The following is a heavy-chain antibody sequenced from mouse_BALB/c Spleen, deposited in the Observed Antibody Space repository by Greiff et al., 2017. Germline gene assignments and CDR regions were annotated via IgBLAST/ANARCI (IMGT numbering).Heavy chain of an antibody. CDR3: ARVTTATSYAMDY. J-gene: IGHJ4*01. D-gene: IGHD1-2*01. CDR1: GFTFSSYA. CDR2: ISSGGST. Sequence: EVKLVESGGGLVKPGGSLKLSCAASGFTFSSYAMSWVRQTPEKRLEWVSSISSGGSTYYPDSVKGRFTISRDNARNILYLQMSSLRSEDTAMYYCARVTTATSYAMDYWGQGTSVTVSS. V-gene: IGHV5-6-5*01.